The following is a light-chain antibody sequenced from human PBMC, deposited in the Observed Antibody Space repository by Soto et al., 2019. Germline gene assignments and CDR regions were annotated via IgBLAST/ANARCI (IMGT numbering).Light chain of an antibody. V-gene: IGKV3-15*01. J-gene: IGKJ1*01. CDR1: QSVSNN. Sequence: EIVMTQSPATLSVSPGERATLSCRASQSVSNNLAWYQHKPGQAPRLLISGASTRATGIPARFSGSGSGTEFTLTIRSLQSEDFAVDFCQQYNHRPRTFGQGTKVEIK. CDR3: QQYNHRPRT. CDR2: GAS.